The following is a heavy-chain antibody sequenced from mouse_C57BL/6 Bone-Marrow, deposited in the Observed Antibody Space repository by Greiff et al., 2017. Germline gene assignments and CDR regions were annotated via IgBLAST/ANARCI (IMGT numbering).Heavy chain of an antibody. Sequence: EVQVVESGGGLVQPGGSLKLSCAASGFTFSDYYMYWVRQTPEKRLEWVAYISNGGGSTYYPDTVKGRFTIARDNAKNTLYLQMSRLKSEDTAMYYCASPDPYWGQGTLVTVSA. J-gene: IGHJ3*01. CDR3: ASPDPY. CDR2: ISNGGGST. V-gene: IGHV5-12*01. CDR1: GFTFSDYY.